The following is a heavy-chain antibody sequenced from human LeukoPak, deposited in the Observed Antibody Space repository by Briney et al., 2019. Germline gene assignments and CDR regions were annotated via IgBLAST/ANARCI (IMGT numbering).Heavy chain of an antibody. D-gene: IGHD3-16*01. CDR3: ARPRPGGGWFDY. CDR2: INHSGST. CDR1: GESFSGYY. Sequence: PSETLSLTCAVYGESFSGYYWTWIRQPPGKGLEWIGEINHSGSTSYNPSLKSRVTISVDTSKNQFSLKLSSVTAADTAVYYCARPRPGGGWFDYWGQGVQVTVSS. J-gene: IGHJ4*02. V-gene: IGHV4-34*01.